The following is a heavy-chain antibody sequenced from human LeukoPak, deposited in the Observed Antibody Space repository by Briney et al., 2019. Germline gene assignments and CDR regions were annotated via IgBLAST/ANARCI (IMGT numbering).Heavy chain of an antibody. Sequence: GGSLTPSCAASAFTFSSYSMNWVRQPPGKGLEWVSSIISSSRYIYYADSVKGRFTISGDNAKSSLYLEMTGVRAEETAVYYCARGLLAAAGKVWGQGTLVTVSS. V-gene: IGHV3-21*01. CDR2: IISSSRYI. CDR1: AFTFSSYS. D-gene: IGHD6-13*01. CDR3: ARGLLAAAGKV. J-gene: IGHJ4*02.